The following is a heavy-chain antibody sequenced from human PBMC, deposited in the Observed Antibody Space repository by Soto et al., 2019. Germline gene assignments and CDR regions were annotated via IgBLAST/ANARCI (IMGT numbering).Heavy chain of an antibody. J-gene: IGHJ4*02. D-gene: IGHD3-10*01. CDR1: GFTFNNYW. Sequence: PWGSLRLSCAASGFTFNNYWMHFVRQSPGKGLVWVSRIKTDGSSPNYADSVEGRFTISSDNAKNTLYLQMNSLGVEDTAVYYCARDRIAGSGSCDNWGQGTLVTVSS. CDR3: ARDRIAGSGSCDN. CDR2: IKTDGSSP. V-gene: IGHV3-74*01.